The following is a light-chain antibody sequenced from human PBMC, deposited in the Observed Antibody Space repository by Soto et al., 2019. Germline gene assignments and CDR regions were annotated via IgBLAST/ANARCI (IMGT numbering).Light chain of an antibody. J-gene: IGKJ1*01. V-gene: IGKV1-5*03. CDR1: QTISSW. CDR3: QHYNSYSEA. Sequence: DLQMTQSPSTLSGLVGDRVTITCRASQTISSWLAWYQQKPGKAPKLLIYKASTLKSGVPSRFSGGGAGTEFTLTISSLQPDDFATDYCQHYNSYSEAFGQGTKVDIK. CDR2: KAS.